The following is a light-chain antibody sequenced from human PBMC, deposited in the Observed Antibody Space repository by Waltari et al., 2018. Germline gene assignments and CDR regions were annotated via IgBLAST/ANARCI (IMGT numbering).Light chain of an antibody. CDR1: QRVRNW. Sequence: DIQLTQSPSTLSASVGDRVAITCRASQRVRNWLAWYQQKPGKAPRLLSYQASTLENGVPSRFSGSGSGTEFTLTISGLQPDDFATYYCQQYDNNRTFGQGTKVEIK. CDR2: QAS. V-gene: IGKV1-5*03. CDR3: QQYDNNRT. J-gene: IGKJ1*01.